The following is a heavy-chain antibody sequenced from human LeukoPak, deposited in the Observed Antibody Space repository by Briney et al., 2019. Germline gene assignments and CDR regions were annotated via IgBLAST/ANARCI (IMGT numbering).Heavy chain of an antibody. CDR3: AKTDTAMVRGANDY. CDR2: ISSSSSYI. J-gene: IGHJ4*02. Sequence: GGSLRLSCAASGFTFSSYSMNWVRQAPGKGLEWVSSISSSSSYIYYADSVKGRFTISRDNSKNTLYLQMNSLRAEDTAVYYCAKTDTAMVRGANDYWGQGTLVTVSS. V-gene: IGHV3-21*04. D-gene: IGHD3-10*01. CDR1: GFTFSSYS.